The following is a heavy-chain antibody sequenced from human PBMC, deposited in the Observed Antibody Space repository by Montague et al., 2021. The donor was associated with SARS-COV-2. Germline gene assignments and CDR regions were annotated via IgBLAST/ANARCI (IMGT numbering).Heavy chain of an antibody. CDR3: AIAGYSSNWDNWIDP. J-gene: IGHJ5*02. CDR2: IYSRGGT. D-gene: IGHD6-13*01. CDR1: GDSISDYY. Sequence: SETLSLTCTVSGDSISDYYGSWIRQSGGKGLKWIGRIYSRGGTNYNPSLKSRVTMSVDTSKKQFSLKLNSVTAADTAFYYCAIAGYSSNWDNWIDPWGQGTLVTVSS. V-gene: IGHV4-4*07.